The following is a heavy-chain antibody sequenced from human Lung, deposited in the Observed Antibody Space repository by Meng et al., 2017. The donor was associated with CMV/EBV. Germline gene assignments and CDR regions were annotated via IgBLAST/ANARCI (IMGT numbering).Heavy chain of an antibody. J-gene: IGHJ4*02. CDR3: ARSYSSGWSRGGTFDY. V-gene: IGHV4-31*02. CDR2: IYYSGST. CDR1: GSISSGGYY. D-gene: IGHD6-19*01. Sequence: GSISSGGYYWSWIRQHPGKGLEWIRYIYYSGSTYYNPSLKSRVTISVDTSKNQFSLKLSSVTAADTAVYYCARSYSSGWSRGGTFDYWGQGTLVTVSS.